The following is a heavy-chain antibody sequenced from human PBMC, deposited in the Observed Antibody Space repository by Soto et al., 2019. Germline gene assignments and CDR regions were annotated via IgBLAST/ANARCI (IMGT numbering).Heavy chain of an antibody. J-gene: IGHJ6*02. Sequence: SVKVSCKASGGTFSSYAISWVRQAPGQGLEWMGGIIPIFGTANYAQKFQGRVTITADESTSTAYMELSSLRSEDTAVYYCAKGATPYSSSWAKKLDYYYYGMDVWGQGTTVTVSS. CDR1: GGTFSSYA. D-gene: IGHD6-13*01. CDR2: IIPIFGTA. CDR3: AKGATPYSSSWAKKLDYYYYGMDV. V-gene: IGHV1-69*13.